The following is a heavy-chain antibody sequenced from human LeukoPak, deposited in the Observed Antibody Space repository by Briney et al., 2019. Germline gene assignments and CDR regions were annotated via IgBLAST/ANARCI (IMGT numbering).Heavy chain of an antibody. Sequence: ASVKVSCKASGYTFTGYYMHWVRQAPGQGLEWMGRINPNSGGTNYAQKFQGRVTMTRDTSISTAYMELSRLRSDDTAVYYCARDRGYSTPPYCYYYMDVWGKGTTVTVSS. CDR2: INPNSGGT. CDR1: GYTFTGYY. V-gene: IGHV1-2*06. D-gene: IGHD3-22*01. J-gene: IGHJ6*03. CDR3: ARDRGYSTPPYCYYYMDV.